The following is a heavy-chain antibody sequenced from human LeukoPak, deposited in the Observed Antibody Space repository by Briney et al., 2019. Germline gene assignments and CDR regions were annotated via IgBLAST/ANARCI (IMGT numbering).Heavy chain of an antibody. CDR3: ARLDYDFWSGYLYPHYYMDV. CDR1: VYTFTSYG. V-gene: IGHV1-18*01. D-gene: IGHD3-3*01. J-gene: IGHJ6*03. CDR2: ISAYNGNT. Sequence: GASVKVSCKASVYTFTSYGISWVRQAPGQGLEWMGWISAYNGNTNYAQKLQGRVTMTTDTSTSTAYMELRSLRSDDTAVYYCARLDYDFWSGYLYPHYYMDVWGKGTTVTVSS.